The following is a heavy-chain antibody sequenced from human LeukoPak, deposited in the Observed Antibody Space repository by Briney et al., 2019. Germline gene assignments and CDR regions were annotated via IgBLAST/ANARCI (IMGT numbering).Heavy chain of an antibody. CDR2: IKQDGTEK. Sequence: GRSLRLSCAASGFTFTTYWMSWVRQAPGKGLEWVANIKQDGTEKYYVDSVKGRFTISRDNAKNSLYLQMNSLRAEDTAVYYCATSPVYSYGHPYYFDYWGQGTLVTVSS. CDR1: GFTFTTYW. D-gene: IGHD5-18*01. V-gene: IGHV3-7*01. J-gene: IGHJ4*02. CDR3: ATSPVYSYGHPYYFDY.